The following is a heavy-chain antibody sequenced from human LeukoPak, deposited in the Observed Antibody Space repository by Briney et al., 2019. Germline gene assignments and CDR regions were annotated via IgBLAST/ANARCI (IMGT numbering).Heavy chain of an antibody. CDR3: TSKTTDYYDSSGVGGY. CDR2: INSDGSST. CDR1: GFTFSAYW. Sequence: PGGSLRLSCAASGFTFSAYWVHWVRQAPGKGLVSVSRINSDGSSTSYADSVKGRFTISRDNAKNTLYLQMNSLRAEDTAVYYCTSKTTDYYDSSGVGGYWGQGTLVTVSS. D-gene: IGHD3-22*01. J-gene: IGHJ4*02. V-gene: IGHV3-74*01.